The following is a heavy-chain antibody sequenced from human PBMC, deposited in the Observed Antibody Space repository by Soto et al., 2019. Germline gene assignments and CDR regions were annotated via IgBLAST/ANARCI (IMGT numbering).Heavy chain of an antibody. CDR3: AKGRVPAAILYYYYGMDV. J-gene: IGHJ6*02. V-gene: IGHV1-46*01. Sequence: ASVKVSCQASGYTLTSYYMHWVRQAPVQGLEWMGIINPSGGSTSYAQKFQGRVTMTRDTSTSTVYMELNSLRAEDTAVYYCAKGRVPAAILYYYYGMDVWGQGTTVKVSS. CDR1: GYTLTSYY. D-gene: IGHD2-2*02. CDR2: INPSGGST.